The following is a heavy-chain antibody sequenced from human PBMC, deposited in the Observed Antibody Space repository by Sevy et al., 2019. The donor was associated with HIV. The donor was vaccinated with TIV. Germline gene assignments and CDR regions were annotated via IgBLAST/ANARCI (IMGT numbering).Heavy chain of an antibody. Sequence: GGSLRLSCAASGFSFSIYWMSWVRQAPGKGLEWVASTKEDGSERKYVDSVKGRFIISRDNAKNVLYLQMNGLRAEDTAVYYCVRDFDKDDSGYSDWFDSWGQGTLVTVSS. CDR3: VRDFDKDDSGYSDWFDS. CDR1: GFSFSIYW. V-gene: IGHV3-7*01. D-gene: IGHD3-22*01. J-gene: IGHJ5*01. CDR2: TKEDGSER.